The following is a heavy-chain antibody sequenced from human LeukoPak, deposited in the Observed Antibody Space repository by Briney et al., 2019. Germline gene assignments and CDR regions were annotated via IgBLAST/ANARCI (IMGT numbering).Heavy chain of an antibody. D-gene: IGHD3-22*01. CDR1: GYTFTGYY. V-gene: IGHV1-2*02. CDR2: INPNSGGT. J-gene: IGHJ4*02. CDR3: ARAGHYYDSSGYYGY. Sequence: GASVTVSCKASGYTFTGYYMHWVRQAPGQGFEWMGWINPNSGGTNYAQKLQGRVTMTTDTSTSTAYMELRSLRSDDTAVYYCARAGHYYDSSGYYGYWGQGTLVTVSS.